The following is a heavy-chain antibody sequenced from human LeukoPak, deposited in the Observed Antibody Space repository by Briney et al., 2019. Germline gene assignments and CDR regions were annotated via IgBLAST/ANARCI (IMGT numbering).Heavy chain of an antibody. Sequence: WGSLRLSCAASGFTFSKNAIHWVRQAPGKGLEWVAVTSYDGSNKKYADSVKGRFTISRDNSKNTLYLQMNSLRAEDTAVYYCARTILAYSISSGYMDVWGKGTTVSVSS. D-gene: IGHD6-6*01. CDR2: TSYDGSNK. CDR3: ARTILAYSISSGYMDV. CDR1: GFTFSKNA. J-gene: IGHJ6*03. V-gene: IGHV3-30*04.